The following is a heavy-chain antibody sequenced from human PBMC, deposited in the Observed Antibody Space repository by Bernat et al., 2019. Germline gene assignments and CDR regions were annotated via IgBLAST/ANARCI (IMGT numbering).Heavy chain of an antibody. CDR1: GGSISSSSYY. J-gene: IGHJ5*02. V-gene: IGHV4-39*01. CDR2: IYYSGST. CDR3: ASFNNSSWFDP. D-gene: IGHD6-13*01. Sequence: QLQLQESGPGLVKPSETLSLTCTVSGGSISSSSYYWGWIRQPPGKGLEWIGSIYYSGSTYYNPSLKSRVTISVDTSKNQFSLKLSSVTAADTAVYYCASFNNSSWFDPWGQGTLVTVSS.